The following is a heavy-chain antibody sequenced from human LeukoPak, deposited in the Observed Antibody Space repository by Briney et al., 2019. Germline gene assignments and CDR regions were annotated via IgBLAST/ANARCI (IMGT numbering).Heavy chain of an antibody. CDR1: GFTFSSYS. J-gene: IGHJ1*01. V-gene: IGHV3-48*01. Sequence: GGSLRLSCAASGFTFSSYSMNWVRQAPGKGLEWVSYISSSSSTIYYADSVKGRFTISRDSAKESLYLQMNSLTVEDTAVYYCARCSSWYLEYFQLGPGHPGHRLL. CDR2: ISSSSSTI. CDR3: ARCSSWYLEYFQ. D-gene: IGHD6-13*01.